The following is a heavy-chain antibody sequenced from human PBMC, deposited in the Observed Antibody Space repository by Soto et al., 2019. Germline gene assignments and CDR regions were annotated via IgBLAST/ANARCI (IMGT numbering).Heavy chain of an antibody. CDR1: VFTFSSYW. CDR2: IKKDGSEK. V-gene: IGHV3-7*03. Sequence: VGSLRLSCESSVFTFSSYWMNWVRHSPGKWLEWVALIKKDGSEKYYVDSVKGRFTISRDNAKNSLYLQMNDLRAEDTAVYYCAGGRAWLIQYWGRGTLVTLSS. D-gene: IGHD3-9*01. J-gene: IGHJ4*02. CDR3: AGGRAWLIQY.